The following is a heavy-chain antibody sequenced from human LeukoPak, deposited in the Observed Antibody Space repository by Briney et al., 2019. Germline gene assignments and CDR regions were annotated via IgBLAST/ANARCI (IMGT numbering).Heavy chain of an antibody. J-gene: IGHJ3*02. D-gene: IGHD4-23*01. V-gene: IGHV4-59*01. Sequence: PSETLSLTCTVSGGSISSYYWSWIRQPPGKGLEWVGYIYYSGSTNYNPSLKSRVTISVDTSKNQFSLKLSSVTAADTAVYYCARGSHLTTVGAFDIWGQGTMVTVSS. CDR2: IYYSGST. CDR3: ARGSHLTTVGAFDI. CDR1: GGSISSYY.